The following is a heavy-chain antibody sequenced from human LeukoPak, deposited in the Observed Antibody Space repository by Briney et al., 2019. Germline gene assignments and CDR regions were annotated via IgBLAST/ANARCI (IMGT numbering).Heavy chain of an antibody. D-gene: IGHD3-22*01. CDR3: AREVEAYDSSGYYFFDY. CDR2: IYTSGST. V-gene: IGHV4-61*02. Sequence: SQTLSLTCTVSGGSISSGSYYWSWIRQPAGKGLEWIGRIYTSGSTNYNPSLKSRFTISVDTSKNQFSLKLSSVTAADTAVYYCAREVEAYDSSGYYFFDYWGQGTLVTVSS. J-gene: IGHJ4*02. CDR1: GGSISSGSYY.